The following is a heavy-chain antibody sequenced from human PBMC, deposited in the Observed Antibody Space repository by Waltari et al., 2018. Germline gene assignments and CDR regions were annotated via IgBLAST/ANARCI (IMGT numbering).Heavy chain of an antibody. J-gene: IGHJ6*03. CDR1: GYSISSGYY. V-gene: IGHV4-38-2*01. CDR2: IYHSGST. D-gene: IGHD3-9*01. Sequence: QVQLQESGPGLVKPSETLSLTCAVSGYSISSGYYWGWIRQPPGQGREWIGSIYHSGSTYYNPSLKSRVTISVDTSKNQFSLKLSSVTAADTAVYYCARETSYDILTGYYRPHYMDVWGKGTTVTVSS. CDR3: ARETSYDILTGYYRPHYMDV.